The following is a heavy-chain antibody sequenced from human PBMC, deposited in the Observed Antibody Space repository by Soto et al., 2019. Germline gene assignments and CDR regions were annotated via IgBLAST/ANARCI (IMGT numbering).Heavy chain of an antibody. V-gene: IGHV3-30*18. J-gene: IGHJ4*02. CDR1: GFTFSSYG. CDR2: ISYDGSNK. Sequence: QVQLVESGGGVVQPGRSLRLSCAASGFTFSSYGVHWVRQAPGKGLEWVAVISYDGSNKYYADSVKGRFTISRDNSKNTLYLQMNSLRAEDTAVYYCAKDGRGYWGQGTLVTVSS. CDR3: AKDGRGY.